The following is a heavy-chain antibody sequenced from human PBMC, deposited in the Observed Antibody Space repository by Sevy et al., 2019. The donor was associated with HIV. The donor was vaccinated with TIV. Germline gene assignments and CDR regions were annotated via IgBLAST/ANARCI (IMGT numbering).Heavy chain of an antibody. Sequence: GPSVKVSCKASGYTFTGYYMHWVRQAPGQGLEWMGWINPNSGGTNYAQKFQGRVTMTRDTSISTAYMELSRLRSDDTAVYYCARALTYYYDSSGYDPHAFDIWGQGTMVTVSS. CDR1: GYTFTGYY. CDR2: INPNSGGT. CDR3: ARALTYYYDSSGYDPHAFDI. J-gene: IGHJ3*02. V-gene: IGHV1-2*02. D-gene: IGHD3-22*01.